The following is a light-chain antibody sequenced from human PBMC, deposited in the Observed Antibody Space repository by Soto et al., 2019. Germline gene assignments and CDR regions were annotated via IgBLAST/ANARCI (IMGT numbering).Light chain of an antibody. CDR1: QSINTL. V-gene: IGKV3-15*01. CDR3: QQYNNWPIT. Sequence: ELSLTQSTATLSVSPGEGATLSCRASQSINTLLAWYQQKPGQAPRLLIYRASTRATDIPARFSGSGSGTDFTLTISSLQSEDFAIYYCQQYNNWPITFGQGTRLEIK. J-gene: IGKJ5*01. CDR2: RAS.